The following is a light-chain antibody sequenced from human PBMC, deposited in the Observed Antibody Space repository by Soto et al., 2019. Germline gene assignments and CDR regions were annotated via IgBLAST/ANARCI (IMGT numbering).Light chain of an antibody. Sequence: EFVLTQSPGTLSLSPGERATLSCRASQTVRNNYLAWYQQKRGQAPRXXIYDASSRDTGIPDRFSGGGSGTEFTLTISRLEPEDFEVYYCQQFSSYTLTFGGGTKVDIK. CDR1: QTVRNNY. V-gene: IGKV3-20*01. J-gene: IGKJ4*01. CDR3: QQFSSYTLT. CDR2: DAS.